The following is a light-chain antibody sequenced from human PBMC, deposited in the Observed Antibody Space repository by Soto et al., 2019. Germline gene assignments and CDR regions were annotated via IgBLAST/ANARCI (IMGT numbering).Light chain of an antibody. Sequence: QLVLTQPPSASGTPGQRVTISCSGSSSNIGSNHINWYQQLPGTAPKLLVYSNNQRPSGVPDRFSGSRSGTSASLAISGLQSEDGADYYCAAWDDSLNGVVFGGGTKVTVL. CDR1: SSNIGSNH. CDR3: AAWDDSLNGVV. J-gene: IGLJ2*01. CDR2: SNN. V-gene: IGLV1-44*01.